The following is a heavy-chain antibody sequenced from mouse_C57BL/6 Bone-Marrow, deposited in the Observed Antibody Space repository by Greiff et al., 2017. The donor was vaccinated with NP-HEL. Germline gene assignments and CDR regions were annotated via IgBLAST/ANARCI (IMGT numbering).Heavy chain of an antibody. CDR1: GYTFTDYN. V-gene: IGHV1-18*01. Sequence: EVQLQHSGPELVKPGASVKIPCKASGYTFTDYNMDWVKQSHGKSLEWIGDINHNNGGTIYNQKFKGQATLTVDKSSSTAYMELRSLTSEDTAVYYWARSVVATDWYFDVWGTGTTVTVSS. J-gene: IGHJ1*03. CDR2: INHNNGGT. CDR3: ARSVVATDWYFDV. D-gene: IGHD1-1*01.